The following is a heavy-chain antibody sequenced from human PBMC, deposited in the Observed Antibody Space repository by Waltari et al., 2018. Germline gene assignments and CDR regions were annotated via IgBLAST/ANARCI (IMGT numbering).Heavy chain of an antibody. Sequence: EVQLVESGGGLVQPGGSLRLSCAASGFTFSSYAMSWVRQAPGKGLEWVSAIRGSGGSTYYADSVKGRFTISRDNSKNTLYLQMNSLRAEDTAVYYCAKLEYYYDSSGYLDYFDYWGQGTLVTVSS. CDR1: GFTFSSYA. CDR2: IRGSGGST. J-gene: IGHJ4*02. D-gene: IGHD3-22*01. V-gene: IGHV3-23*04. CDR3: AKLEYYYDSSGYLDYFDY.